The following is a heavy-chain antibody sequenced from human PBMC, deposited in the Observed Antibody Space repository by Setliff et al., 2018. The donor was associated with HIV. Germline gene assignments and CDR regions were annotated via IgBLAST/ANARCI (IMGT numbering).Heavy chain of an antibody. CDR2: ISSSDDDT. Sequence: LGGSLRLSCTASGFSFRNFGMTWVRQAPGKGLEWVSSISSSDDDTHYADSLRGRFTVSRDNAKSALYLQMNNLSVDDTAVYYCVRDSAASVWVGASVYYFDFWGQGIQVTVSS. J-gene: IGHJ4*02. CDR1: GFSFRNFG. V-gene: IGHV3-21*01. D-gene: IGHD1-26*01. CDR3: VRDSAASVWVGASVYYFDF.